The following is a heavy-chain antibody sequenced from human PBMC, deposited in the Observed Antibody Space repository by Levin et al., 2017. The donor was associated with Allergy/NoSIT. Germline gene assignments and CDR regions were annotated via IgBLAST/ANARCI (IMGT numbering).Heavy chain of an antibody. Sequence: SQTLSLTCTVSGGSISSGDYYWSWIRQPPGKGLEWIGYIYYSGSTYYNPSLKSRVTISVDTSKNQFSLKLSSVTAADTAVYYCARAKGTAAMPYYYYGMDVWGQGTTVTVSS. CDR2: IYYSGST. V-gene: IGHV4-30-4*01. J-gene: IGHJ6*02. CDR1: GGSISSGDYY. CDR3: ARAKGTAAMPYYYYGMDV. D-gene: IGHD2-2*01.